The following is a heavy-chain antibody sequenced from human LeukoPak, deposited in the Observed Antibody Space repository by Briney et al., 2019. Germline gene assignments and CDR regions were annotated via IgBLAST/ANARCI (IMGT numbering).Heavy chain of an antibody. V-gene: IGHV3-30*02. Sequence: GGSLRLSCAASGFTFSNYGMHWVRQAPGKGLEWVAFTLLNGNNNYYADSVKGRFTISRDNSKNTLYLQMNSLRPEDTAVYSCARDRLEAVAGTRGSGYWGQGILVTVSS. CDR1: GFTFSNYG. D-gene: IGHD6-19*01. CDR2: TLLNGNNN. CDR3: ARDRLEAVAGTRGSGY. J-gene: IGHJ4*02.